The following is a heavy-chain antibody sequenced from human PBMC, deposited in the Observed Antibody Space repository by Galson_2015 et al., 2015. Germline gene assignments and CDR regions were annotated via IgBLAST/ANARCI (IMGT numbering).Heavy chain of an antibody. Sequence: SLRLSCAASGFTVSSNYMSWVRQAPGKGLEWVSVIYSGGSTYYADSVKGRFTISRDNSKNTLYLQTNSLRAEDTAVYYCARGQQQLVGGDWGQGTLVTVSS. J-gene: IGHJ4*02. CDR2: IYSGGST. V-gene: IGHV3-66*01. D-gene: IGHD6-13*01. CDR1: GFTVSSNY. CDR3: ARGQQQLVGGD.